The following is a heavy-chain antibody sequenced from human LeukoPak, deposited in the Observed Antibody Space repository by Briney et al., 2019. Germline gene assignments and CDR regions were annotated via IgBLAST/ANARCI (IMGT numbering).Heavy chain of an antibody. Sequence: ASLKVSCKVSGCTLTELSMHWVRQAPGKGLEWMGGFDPEDGETIYAQKFQGRVTMTEDTSTDTAYMELSSLRSEDTAVYYRATGVEYYDFWSGYYPFDHWGQGTLVTVSS. CDR3: ATGVEYYDFWSGYYPFDH. CDR1: GCTLTELS. V-gene: IGHV1-24*01. CDR2: FDPEDGET. J-gene: IGHJ4*02. D-gene: IGHD3-3*01.